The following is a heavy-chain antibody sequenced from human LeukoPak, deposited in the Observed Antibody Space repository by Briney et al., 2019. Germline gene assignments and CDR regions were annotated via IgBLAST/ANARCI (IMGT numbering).Heavy chain of an antibody. J-gene: IGHJ5*02. D-gene: IGHD5-18*01. Sequence: PSETLSLTCTVSGGSMSNYYWNWIRQPPGKGLEWIGYMFYTGSGKYNPSLKSRVTISVDTSKRQISLKLTSVTAADTAVYYCATNLPGYSYGYWVAWGQGTLATVSS. CDR3: ATNLPGYSYGYWVA. V-gene: IGHV4-59*01. CDR1: GGSMSNYY. CDR2: MFYTGSG.